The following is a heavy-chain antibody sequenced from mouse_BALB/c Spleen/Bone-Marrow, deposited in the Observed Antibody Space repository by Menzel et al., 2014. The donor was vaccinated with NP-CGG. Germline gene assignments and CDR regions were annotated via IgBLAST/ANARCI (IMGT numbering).Heavy chain of an antibody. CDR1: GYSFTGYT. J-gene: IGHJ3*01. V-gene: IGHV1-18*01. Sequence: DVQLQESGPALVKPGASMKISCKASGYSFTGYTMNWVKQSHGKNLEWIGLINPYNGGTTYNQKFKGKATLTVDKSSSTAYMELLSLTSEDSAVYYCARRDYYDYAWFAYWGQGTLVTASA. CDR3: ARRDYYDYAWFAY. CDR2: INPYNGGT. D-gene: IGHD2-4*01.